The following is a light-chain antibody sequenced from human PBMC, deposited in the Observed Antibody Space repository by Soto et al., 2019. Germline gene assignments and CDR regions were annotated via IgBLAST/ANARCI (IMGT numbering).Light chain of an antibody. CDR3: LRYNSAPLT. J-gene: IGKJ4*01. Sequence: DIQMNQSPSSLYASLGDIVTITCRATQGSGVYLAWFQQKPGKVPKLLVYAASTLQSWVPSRFSGSGSGTDFTLTITSLQPEEVPTYYFLRYNSAPLTFGGGTKVEL. CDR1: QGSGVY. CDR2: AAS. V-gene: IGKV1-27*01.